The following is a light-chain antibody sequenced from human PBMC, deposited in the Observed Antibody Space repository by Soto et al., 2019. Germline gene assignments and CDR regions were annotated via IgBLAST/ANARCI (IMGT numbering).Light chain of an antibody. J-gene: IGKJ1*01. CDR3: QHYDSARWT. CDR2: GPS. V-gene: IGKV3-20*01. Sequence: EIVLTQSPGTLSLSPGERATLSCRASQSVSNNFLAWYQHRPGQAPRLLIYGPSTRATGIPDRFSGSGSGTDFSLTISRLEPEDFAVHYCQHYDSARWTFGLGTKVDIK. CDR1: QSVSNNF.